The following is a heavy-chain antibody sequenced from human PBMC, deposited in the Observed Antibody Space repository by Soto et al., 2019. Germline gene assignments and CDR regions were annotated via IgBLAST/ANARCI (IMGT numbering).Heavy chain of an antibody. CDR3: ARDRDFWSGYSGLLVDYYYYDMDV. Sequence: PGGSLRLSCAASGFTFSSYAMHWVRQAPGKGLEWVAVISYDGSNKYYADSVKGRFTISRDNSKNTLYLQMNSLRAEDTAVYYCARDRDFWSGYSGLLVDYYYYDMDVWGQGTTVTVSS. CDR2: ISYDGSNK. J-gene: IGHJ6*02. V-gene: IGHV3-30-3*01. CDR1: GFTFSSYA. D-gene: IGHD3-3*01.